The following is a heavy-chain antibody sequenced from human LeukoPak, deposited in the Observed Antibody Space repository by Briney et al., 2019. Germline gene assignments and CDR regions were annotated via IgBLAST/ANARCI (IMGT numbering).Heavy chain of an antibody. Sequence: SETLSLTCAVYGGSFSGYYWSWIRQHPGKGLEWIGYIYYSGSTYYNPSLKSRVTISVDTSKNQFSLKLSSVTAADTAVYYCARRVYSGSYNWFDPWGQGTLVTVSS. CDR2: IYYSGST. CDR1: GGSFSGYY. J-gene: IGHJ5*02. D-gene: IGHD1-26*01. CDR3: ARRVYSGSYNWFDP. V-gene: IGHV4-31*11.